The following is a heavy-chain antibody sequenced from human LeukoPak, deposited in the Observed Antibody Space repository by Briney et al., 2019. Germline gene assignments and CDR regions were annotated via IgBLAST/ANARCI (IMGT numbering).Heavy chain of an antibody. Sequence: GGSLRLSCSASGFTFNSFAMHWVRQAPGEGLESVSAINSDGSGTYYAESVKGRFTISRDNSKNTLYVQMSSLRAEDTAVYYCVKDAYGSGSYFDYWGQGTLVTVSS. D-gene: IGHD2-15*01. J-gene: IGHJ4*02. CDR3: VKDAYGSGSYFDY. CDR2: INSDGSGT. V-gene: IGHV3-64*05. CDR1: GFTFNSFA.